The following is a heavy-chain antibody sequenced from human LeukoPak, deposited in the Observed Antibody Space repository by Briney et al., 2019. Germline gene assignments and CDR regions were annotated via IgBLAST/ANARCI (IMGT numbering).Heavy chain of an antibody. Sequence: PSETLSLTCAVYGGSFSGYYWSWIRQPPGKGLEWIGEINHSGSTNYNPSLKSRVTISVDTSKNQFSLKLSSVTAADTAVYHCARGGVFDYWGQGTLVTVSS. CDR1: GGSFSGYY. CDR2: INHSGST. CDR3: ARGGVFDY. D-gene: IGHD3-10*01. V-gene: IGHV4-34*01. J-gene: IGHJ4*02.